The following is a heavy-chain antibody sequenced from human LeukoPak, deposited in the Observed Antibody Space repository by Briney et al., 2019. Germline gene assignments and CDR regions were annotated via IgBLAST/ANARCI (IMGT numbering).Heavy chain of an antibody. V-gene: IGHV4-34*01. J-gene: IGHJ3*02. CDR3: ARDMTKWEPDAFDI. CDR1: GGSFSGYY. D-gene: IGHD1-26*01. Sequence: SETLSLTCAVYGGSFSGYYWSRIRQPPGKGLEWIGEINHSGSTNYNPSLKSRVTISVDTSKNQFSLKLSPVTAADTAVYYCARDMTKWEPDAFDIWGQGTMVTVSS. CDR2: INHSGST.